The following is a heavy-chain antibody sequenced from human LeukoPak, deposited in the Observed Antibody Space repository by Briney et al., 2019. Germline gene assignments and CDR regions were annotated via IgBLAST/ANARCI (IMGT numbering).Heavy chain of an antibody. CDR2: IRQDGSDK. CDR3: ARDPGDVAADHDAFDI. J-gene: IGHJ3*02. CDR1: GFTFSNYW. Sequence: GGSLRLSCAASGFTFSNYWMSWVRQAPGKGLEWVANIRQDGSDKFYVDSVKGRFTICRDNAQNSLYLQMNSLRAEDTAVYYCARDPGDVAADHDAFDIWGQGTMVTVSS. D-gene: IGHD2-15*01. V-gene: IGHV3-7*01.